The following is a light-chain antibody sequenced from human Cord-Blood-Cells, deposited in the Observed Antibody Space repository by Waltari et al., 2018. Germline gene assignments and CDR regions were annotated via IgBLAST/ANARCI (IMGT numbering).Light chain of an antibody. J-gene: IGLJ1*01. CDR2: DVS. CDR3: SSYTSSSTYV. CDR1: SSDVGGYNY. Sequence: QSALTQPAYVSGSPGQSITISCTGTSSDVGGYNYVYWYQQHPGKAPKLMIYDVSNRPSGVSKRFSGSKAGNTASLTISGLQAEDEADYYCSSYTSSSTYVFGTGTKFTVL. V-gene: IGLV2-14*01.